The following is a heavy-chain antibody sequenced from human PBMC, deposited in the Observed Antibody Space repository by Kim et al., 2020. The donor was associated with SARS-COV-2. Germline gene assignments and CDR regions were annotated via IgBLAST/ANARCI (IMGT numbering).Heavy chain of an antibody. V-gene: IGHV3-30*18. J-gene: IGHJ4*01. Sequence: GGSLRLACAASGFTFSSYGMHWVRQAPGKGLEWVAVISYDGSNKYYADSVKGRFTISRDNSKNTVYLQMDSLRAEDTAVNYCAKDQSPGIDTHYFDYWV. CDR3: AKDQSPGIDTHYFDY. CDR1: GFTFSSYG. D-gene: IGHD1-26*01. CDR2: ISYDGSNK.